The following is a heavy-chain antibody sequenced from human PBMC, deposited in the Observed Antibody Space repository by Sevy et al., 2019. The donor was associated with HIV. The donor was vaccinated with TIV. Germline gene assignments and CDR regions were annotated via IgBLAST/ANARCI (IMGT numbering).Heavy chain of an antibody. V-gene: IGHV3-66*02. D-gene: IGHD2-8*01. Sequence: GGSLRLSCEASGFTVSGNYMAWVRLAPGKGLEWVSLIDSGGSTYYSDSVKGGFATSRDNAKNTLYLQLNPLRAEDTAVYFCARERHYGANGYYCYYYGMDVWGQGTTVTVSS. CDR2: IDSGGST. CDR3: ARERHYGANGYYCYYYGMDV. J-gene: IGHJ6*02. CDR1: GFTVSGNY.